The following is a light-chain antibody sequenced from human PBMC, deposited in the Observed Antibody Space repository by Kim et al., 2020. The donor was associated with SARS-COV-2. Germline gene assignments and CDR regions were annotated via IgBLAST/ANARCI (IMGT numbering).Light chain of an antibody. J-gene: IGKJ1*01. CDR2: AAS. V-gene: IGKV1-27*01. Sequence: ASVGDRVPIPCRASQDIAHSLAWYQQKPGKVPKVLIYAASTLQSGVPSRFSGGGSGTEFTLTIGSLQTEDVATYYCQKYNSAPWTFGPGTKVDIK. CDR3: QKYNSAPWT. CDR1: QDIAHS.